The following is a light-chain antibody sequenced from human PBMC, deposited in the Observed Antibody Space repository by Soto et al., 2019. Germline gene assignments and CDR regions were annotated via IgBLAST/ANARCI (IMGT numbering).Light chain of an antibody. Sequence: EIVLTQSPGTLSLYPGERATLSCRASQSVSSGFLAWYQQKPGQAPRLLIYGASNRATGIPDRFSGSGSGTDFTLTISRLEPEDFAVFYCQQYGSPLLTFGGGTKVDIK. CDR2: GAS. CDR3: QQYGSPLLT. CDR1: QSVSSGF. V-gene: IGKV3-20*01. J-gene: IGKJ4*01.